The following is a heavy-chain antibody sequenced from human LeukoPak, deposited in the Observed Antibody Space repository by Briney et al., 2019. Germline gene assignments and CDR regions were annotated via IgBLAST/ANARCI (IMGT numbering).Heavy chain of an antibody. J-gene: IGHJ6*03. CDR1: GFTFSSYS. Sequence: PGGSLRLSCAASGFTFSSYSMNWVRQAPGKGLGWVSSISSSSSYIYYADSVKGRFTISRDNAKNSLYLQMNSLRAEDTAVYYCAREGGGTTVSPWYYYYYMDVWGKGTTVTVSS. V-gene: IGHV3-21*01. CDR3: AREGGGTTVSPWYYYYYMDV. D-gene: IGHD4-17*01. CDR2: ISSSSSYI.